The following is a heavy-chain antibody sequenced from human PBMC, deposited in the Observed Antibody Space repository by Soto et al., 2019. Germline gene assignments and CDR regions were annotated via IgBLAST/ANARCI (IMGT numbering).Heavy chain of an antibody. CDR2: VNPSSGNT. CDR1: GYIFTTQD. Sequence: QVQLRQSGAEIKRPGASVKVSCEASGYIFTTQDINWVRQASGQGLEWLGCVNPSSGNTVYAQKFHDRVTMNRDTSINTAYMELSSLRSDDTAVYYCARASMYIWNDHWGQGTLVTVSS. J-gene: IGHJ5*02. V-gene: IGHV1-8*01. CDR3: ARASMYIWNDH.